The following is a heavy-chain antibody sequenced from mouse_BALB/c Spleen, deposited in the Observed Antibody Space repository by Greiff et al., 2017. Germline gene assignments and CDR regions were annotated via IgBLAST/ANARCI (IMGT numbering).Heavy chain of an antibody. V-gene: IGHV1S56*01. CDR1: GYTFTSYD. Sequence: VQLQQSGPELVKPGASVKISCKASGYTFTSYDINWVKQRPGQGLEWIGWIYPGDGSTKYNENFKGKATLTADTSSSTAYMQLSSLTSENSAVYFCARTGTTASHYYAMDYWGQGTSVTVSS. CDR2: IYPGDGST. J-gene: IGHJ4*01. CDR3: ARTGTTASHYYAMDY. D-gene: IGHD1-2*01.